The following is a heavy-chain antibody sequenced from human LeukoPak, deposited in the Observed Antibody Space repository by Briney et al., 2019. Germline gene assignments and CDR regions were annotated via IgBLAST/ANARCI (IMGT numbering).Heavy chain of an antibody. J-gene: IGHJ4*02. CDR1: GFTFSTYA. CDR2: ISGSGGST. CDR3: AKGRLVVADY. Sequence: GGSLRLSCAASGFTFSTYAMTWVRQAPGKGLEWVSTISGSGGSTYYADSVKGRFTISRDNSKNTLYLQMNSLRAEDTAVYYCAKGRLVVADYWGQGTLVTVPS. V-gene: IGHV3-23*01. D-gene: IGHD3-22*01.